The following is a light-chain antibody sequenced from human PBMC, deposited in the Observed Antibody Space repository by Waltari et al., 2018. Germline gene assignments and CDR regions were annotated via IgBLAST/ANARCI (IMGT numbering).Light chain of an antibody. Sequence: DIQMTQSPSSLSASVGDRVTITCRASQTISRYLNWYQKPGKAPKLLIYASSTLQSGVPSRFSGSGSATDFTLTISSLQPEDFATYYCQQLNSYPVTFGQGTKLEIK. CDR1: QTISRY. CDR3: QQLNSYPVT. V-gene: IGKV1-39*01. CDR2: ASS. J-gene: IGKJ2*01.